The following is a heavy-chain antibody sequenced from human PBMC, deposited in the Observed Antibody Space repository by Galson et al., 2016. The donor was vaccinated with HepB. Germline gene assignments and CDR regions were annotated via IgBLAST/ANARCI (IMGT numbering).Heavy chain of an antibody. CDR2: ISGYGGGT. J-gene: IGHJ6*02. Sequence: SLRLSCAASGFTFSMYAMSWVRQAPGKGLEWVSAISGYGGGTYYTDSVKGRFTISRDNSKNTLYLQMNSLRADDTAVYYCAKLSPIPVYFDILTELYGMDVWGQGTTVTVSS. D-gene: IGHD3-9*01. V-gene: IGHV3-23*01. CDR1: GFTFSMYA. CDR3: AKLSPIPVYFDILTELYGMDV.